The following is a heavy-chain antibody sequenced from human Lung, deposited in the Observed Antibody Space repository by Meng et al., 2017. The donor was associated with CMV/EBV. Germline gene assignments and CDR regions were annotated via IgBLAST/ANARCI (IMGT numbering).Heavy chain of an antibody. V-gene: IGHV3-11*01. CDR2: ISSSGRTI. CDR3: ARGSRPYYYGSGSPLDP. Sequence: SCAASEFTFSDYYMTWIRQAPGKGLEWVSYISSSGRTIYYADSVKGRFTISRDDAKNSLFLQMNSLRADDTAVYSCARGSRPYYYGSGSPLDPWGQGXLVTVSS. J-gene: IGHJ5*02. D-gene: IGHD3-10*01. CDR1: EFTFSDYY.